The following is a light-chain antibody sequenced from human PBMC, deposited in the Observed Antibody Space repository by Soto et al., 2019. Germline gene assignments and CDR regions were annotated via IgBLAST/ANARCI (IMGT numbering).Light chain of an antibody. CDR1: QSISGW. Sequence: DIQMTQSPSAMSASLGDRVTITCRASQSISGWLAWYQQKPGKAPNLLIYDASSLESGVPSRFSGSGSGTEFTLTISSLQPDDFATYYCQQYNTYRTVGQGTKVDSK. J-gene: IGKJ1*01. CDR3: QQYNTYRT. CDR2: DAS. V-gene: IGKV1-5*01.